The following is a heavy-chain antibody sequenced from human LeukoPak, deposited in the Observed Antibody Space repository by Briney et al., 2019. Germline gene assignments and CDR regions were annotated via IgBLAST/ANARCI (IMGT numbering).Heavy chain of an antibody. CDR3: ARRFCSGGSCFSAYYSYYDMDV. V-gene: IGHV3-30-3*01. CDR1: GFTFSSYA. Sequence: GRSLRLSCAASGFTFSSYAMHWVRQAPGKGLEWVALISYGGSNKYCADSVKGRFTISRDNSKNTLYLQMNSLRAEDTAVYYCARRFCSGGSCFSAYYSYYDMDVWGQGTTVTVSS. J-gene: IGHJ6*02. D-gene: IGHD2-15*01. CDR2: ISYGGSNK.